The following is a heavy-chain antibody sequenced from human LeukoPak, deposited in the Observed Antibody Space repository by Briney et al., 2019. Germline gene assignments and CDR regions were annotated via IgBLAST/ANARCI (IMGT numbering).Heavy chain of an antibody. Sequence: SETLSLTCTVSGGSISSSSYYWGWISQPPGKGLEWIGSIYYSGSTYYNPSLRSRVTISVYTSKNQFSLKLSSVTAADTAVYYCARSVGATPNWFDPWGQGTLVTVSS. J-gene: IGHJ5*02. CDR3: ARSVGATPNWFDP. CDR1: GGSISSSSYY. V-gene: IGHV4-39*07. D-gene: IGHD1-26*01. CDR2: IYYSGST.